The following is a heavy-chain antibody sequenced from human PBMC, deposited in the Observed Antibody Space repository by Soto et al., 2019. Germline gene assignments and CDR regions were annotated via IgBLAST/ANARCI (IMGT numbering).Heavy chain of an antibody. J-gene: IGHJ6*02. CDR3: ARVRGSSGAPYYYGMDV. CDR2: ISYDGSNK. V-gene: IGHV3-30-3*01. Sequence: QVQLVECGGGVVQPGRSLRLSCAASGFTFSSYAMHWVRQAPGKGLEWVAVISYDGSNKYYADSVKGRFTISRDNSKNTLYLQMNSLRAEDTAVYYCARVRGSSGAPYYYGMDVWGQGTTVTVSS. CDR1: GFTFSSYA. D-gene: IGHD3-22*01.